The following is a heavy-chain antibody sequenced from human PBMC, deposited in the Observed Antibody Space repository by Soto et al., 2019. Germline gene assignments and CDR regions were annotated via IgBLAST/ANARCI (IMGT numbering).Heavy chain of an antibody. V-gene: IGHV1-2*04. CDR1: GYTFTGYY. J-gene: IGHJ3*02. CDR2: INPNSGGT. D-gene: IGHD6-19*01. CDR3: AREKEQWLLGGEGDAFDI. Sequence: QVQLVQSGAEVKKPGASVKVSCKASGYTFTGYYMHWVRQAPGQGLEWMGWINPNSGGTNYAQKFQGWVTMTRDTSISTGYMELSRLRSDDTAVYYCAREKEQWLLGGEGDAFDIWGQGTMVTVSS.